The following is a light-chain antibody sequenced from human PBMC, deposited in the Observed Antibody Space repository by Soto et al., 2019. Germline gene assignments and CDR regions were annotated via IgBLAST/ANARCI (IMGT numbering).Light chain of an antibody. CDR2: GEY. J-gene: IGKJ1*01. CDR1: QSVSSSY. CDR3: QQYGSSPRT. Sequence: EIVLTQSPGALSLSPGERATRSCSASQSVSSSYVAWYQQKPGQAPRLLIYGEYSRATGIQDRFSGSGSGTDFTLTIRRLEPEDFAVYYCQQYGSSPRTFGQGTQGDIK. V-gene: IGKV3-20*01.